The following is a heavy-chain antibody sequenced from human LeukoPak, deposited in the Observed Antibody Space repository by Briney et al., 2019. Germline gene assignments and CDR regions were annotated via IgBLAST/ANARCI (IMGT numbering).Heavy chain of an antibody. CDR3: ASLSRSYYYYGMDV. CDR1: GGSISSYY. CDR2: IYTSGST. J-gene: IGHJ6*02. V-gene: IGHV4-4*07. Sequence: SETLSLTCTVSGGSISSYYWSWIRQPAGKGLEWIGRIYTSGSTNYNPSLKSRVTMSVDTSKNQFSLKLSSVTAADTAVYYCASLSRSYYYYGMDVWGQGTTVTVSS.